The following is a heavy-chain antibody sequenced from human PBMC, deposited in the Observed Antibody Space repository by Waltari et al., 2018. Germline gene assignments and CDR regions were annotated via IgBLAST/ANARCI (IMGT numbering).Heavy chain of an antibody. J-gene: IGHJ5*02. CDR2: TYHSGSA. D-gene: IGHD2-21*02. CDR3: ARLSPYTSSGDFFDP. CDR1: GFPIGSEYY. V-gene: IGHV4-38-2*01. Sequence: QLQESGPRLVKPSETLSLTCSVSGFPIGSEYYWAWVRQSPGEGLVWIGSTYHSGSADYNPSLKGRVTISVDTSKNQFSLKLTSVTVADSGVYYCARLSPYTSSGDFFDPWGQGALVTVSS.